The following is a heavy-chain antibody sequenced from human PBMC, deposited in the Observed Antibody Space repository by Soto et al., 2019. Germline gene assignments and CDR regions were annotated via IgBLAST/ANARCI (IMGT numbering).Heavy chain of an antibody. CDR3: AREIRTVTTWDSYYYYGMDV. V-gene: IGHV4-30-4*01. CDR2: IYYSGST. J-gene: IGHJ6*02. D-gene: IGHD4-17*01. CDR1: GGSISSGDYY. Sequence: PSETLSLTCTVSGGSISSGDYYWSWIRQPPGKGLEWIGYIYYSGSTYYNPSLKSRVTISVDTSKNQFSLKLSSVTAADTAVYYCAREIRTVTTWDSYYYYGMDVWGQGTTVTVSS.